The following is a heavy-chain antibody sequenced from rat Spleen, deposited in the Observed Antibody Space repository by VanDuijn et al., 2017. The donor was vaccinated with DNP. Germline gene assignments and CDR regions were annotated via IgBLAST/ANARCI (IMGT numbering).Heavy chain of an antibody. CDR2: ISYSGST. J-gene: IGHJ2*01. CDR3: ARRYTTDLFDY. CDR1: GYSITSNY. D-gene: IGHD1-6*01. Sequence: EVQLQESGPGLVKPSQSLSLTCSVTGYSITSNYWGWIRKFPGNKMEWIGHISYSGSTSYNPSLKSRISITRDTSKNQFFLQLNSVTTEDTATYYCARRYTTDLFDYWGQGVMVTVSS. V-gene: IGHV3-1*01.